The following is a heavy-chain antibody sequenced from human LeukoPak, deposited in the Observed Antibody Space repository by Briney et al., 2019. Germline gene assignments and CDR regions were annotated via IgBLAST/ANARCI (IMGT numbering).Heavy chain of an antibody. V-gene: IGHV4-34*01. CDR3: ARHPLTRITMVRGVTWFDP. CDR1: GGSISSYY. CDR2: INHSGST. J-gene: IGHJ5*02. Sequence: SETLSLTCTVSGGSISSYYWSWIRQPPGKGLEWIGEINHSGSTNYNPSLKSRVTISVDTSKNQFSLKLSSVTAADTAVYYCARHPLTRITMVRGVTWFDPWGQGTLVTVSS. D-gene: IGHD3-10*01.